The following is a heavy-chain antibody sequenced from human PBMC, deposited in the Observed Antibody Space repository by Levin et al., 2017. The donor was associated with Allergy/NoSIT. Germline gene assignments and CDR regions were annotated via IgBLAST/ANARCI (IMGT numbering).Heavy chain of an antibody. V-gene: IGHV4-59*01. CDR3: ARDRTTVTTNDVYYYGMDV. CDR2: IHYSGST. Sequence: PSETLSLTCTVSSGSISSYYWSWIRQPPGKGLEWIGYIHYSGSTKYNPSLKSRVTISVDTSKNQFSLKLNSVTAADTAVYYCARDRTTVTTNDVYYYGMDVWGQGTTVTVSS. CDR1: SGSISSYY. J-gene: IGHJ6*02. D-gene: IGHD4-17*01.